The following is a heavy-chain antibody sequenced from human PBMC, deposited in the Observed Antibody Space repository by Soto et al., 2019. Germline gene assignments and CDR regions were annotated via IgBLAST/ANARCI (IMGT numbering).Heavy chain of an antibody. CDR2: IYYSGST. CDR1: GASVSSGIYY. CDR3: ASGFTVTYNWFDP. J-gene: IGHJ5*02. D-gene: IGHD4-17*01. V-gene: IGHV4-61*01. Sequence: PWATQSLTCHFSGASVSSGIYYLSWIRQPPGKGLEWIGYIYYSGSTNYNPSLKSRVTISVDTSKNQFSLKLSSVTAADTAVYYCASGFTVTYNWFDPWGQGTLVNV.